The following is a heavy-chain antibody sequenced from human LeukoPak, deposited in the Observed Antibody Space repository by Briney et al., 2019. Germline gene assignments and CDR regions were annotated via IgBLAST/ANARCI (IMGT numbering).Heavy chain of an antibody. Sequence: ASVKVSCKASGGTFSSYAISWVRQAPGQGLEWMGWISAYNGNTNYAQKLQGRVTMTTDTSTSTAYMELRSLRSDDTAVYYCARLGAVTTSPDAYGMDVWGQGTTVTVSS. CDR3: ARLGAVTTSPDAYGMDV. V-gene: IGHV1-18*01. D-gene: IGHD4-17*01. CDR1: GGTFSSYA. J-gene: IGHJ6*02. CDR2: ISAYNGNT.